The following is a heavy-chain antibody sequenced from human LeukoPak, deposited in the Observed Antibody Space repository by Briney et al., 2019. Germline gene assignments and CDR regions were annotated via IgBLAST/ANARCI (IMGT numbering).Heavy chain of an antibody. Sequence: GGSLRLSCVGSGFTFSSYGMHWVRQAAGKGLEWVAFIRHDGSNEYYADSVKGRFTVSRDNSKDTLFLQMNSLRVEEMAVYYCAKEVHPYDSGTYYFDYWGRGTLVTVSS. D-gene: IGHD3-10*01. CDR3: AKEVHPYDSGTYYFDY. J-gene: IGHJ4*02. CDR2: IRHDGSNE. CDR1: GFTFSSYG. V-gene: IGHV3-30*02.